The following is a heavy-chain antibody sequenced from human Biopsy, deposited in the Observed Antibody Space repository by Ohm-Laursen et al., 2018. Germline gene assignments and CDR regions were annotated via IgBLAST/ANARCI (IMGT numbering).Heavy chain of an antibody. V-gene: IGHV4-59*08. J-gene: IGHJ3*02. D-gene: IGHD6-19*01. CDR2: ISYSRDT. CDR3: AKHGSGWTGDDAFHI. Sequence: SETLSLTCIVPGGSISGSSWSWIRQAPGKGLEWIGYISYSRDTNYNPSLKSRITISVDTSKNQFSLKLTSVTAADTAVYYCAKHGSGWTGDDAFHIWGQGTMVTVSS. CDR1: GGSISGSS.